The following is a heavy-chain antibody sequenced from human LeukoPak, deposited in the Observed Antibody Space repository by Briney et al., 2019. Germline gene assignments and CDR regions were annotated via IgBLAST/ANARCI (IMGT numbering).Heavy chain of an antibody. CDR3: ARDAPPQYASSSAGFDY. CDR1: GDTIRKYY. CDR2: IYYRGNT. D-gene: IGHD6-6*01. V-gene: IGHV4-59*01. J-gene: IGHJ4*02. Sequence: SETLSLTCTVSGDTIRKYYRSWIRQPPGKGLEWIGYIYYRGNTNYNPSLKSRVIISIDTSKNQFSLKMSSVTAADTAVYFCARDAPPQYASSSAGFDYWGRGTLVTVSS.